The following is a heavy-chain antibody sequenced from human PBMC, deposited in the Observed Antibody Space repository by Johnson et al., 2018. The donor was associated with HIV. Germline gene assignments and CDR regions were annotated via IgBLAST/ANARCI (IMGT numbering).Heavy chain of an antibody. J-gene: IGHJ3*02. Sequence: VQLVESGGGVVQPGRSLRLSCAASGFTFSSYAMHWVRQAPGKGLEWVSYISSSGSTIYYADSVKGRFTISRDNAKNSLDLQMNSLSAEETAVYYCARAHPRADDAFDIWGQGTMVTVSS. CDR2: ISSSGSTI. V-gene: IGHV3-48*04. CDR3: ARAHPRADDAFDI. CDR1: GFTFSSYA.